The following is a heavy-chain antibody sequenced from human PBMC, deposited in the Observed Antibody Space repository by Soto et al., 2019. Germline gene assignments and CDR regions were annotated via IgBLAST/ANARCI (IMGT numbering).Heavy chain of an antibody. J-gene: IGHJ4*01. Sequence: GGSLRLSCVASGFSFSSSWMSWVRQDPGRGLEWVAQLNPDGSTKDYVDAVKGRATISRDNAKNSLYLQMNSLRVEGPCVYYCPTDRYWSLENLGQGALVNVSS. CDR3: PTDRYWSLEN. CDR1: GFSFSSSW. D-gene: IGHD2-8*02. V-gene: IGHV3-7*01. CDR2: LNPDGSTK.